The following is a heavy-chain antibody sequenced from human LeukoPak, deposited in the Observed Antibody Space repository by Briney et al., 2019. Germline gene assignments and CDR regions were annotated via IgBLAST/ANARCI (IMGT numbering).Heavy chain of an antibody. CDR1: GFTFEDCV. Sequence: GGPLRLTCADSGFTFEDCVLSGVRPARGKGLADVYDINWSGGRTGYVDSVKGRFTISRDNARNSLYLQMSSLRAEDTAVYYCARALYYDILTGYQTHTYYFDYWGQGTLVTVSS. J-gene: IGHJ4*02. CDR3: ARALYYDILTGYQTHTYYFDY. V-gene: IGHV3-20*04. D-gene: IGHD3-9*01. CDR2: INWSGGRT.